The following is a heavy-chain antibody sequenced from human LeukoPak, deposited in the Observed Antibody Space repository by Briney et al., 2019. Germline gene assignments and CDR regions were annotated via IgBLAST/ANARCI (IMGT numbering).Heavy chain of an antibody. CDR2: ISSSSSYI. J-gene: IGHJ4*02. CDR3: ARLDIVVVVAALDY. V-gene: IGHV3-21*01. Sequence: SGGSLRLSCAASAFTFSSYSMNWVRQAPGKGLEWVSSISSSSSYIYYADSVKGRFTISRDNAKNSLYLQMNSLRAEDTAVYYCARLDIVVVVAALDYWGQGTLVTVSS. D-gene: IGHD2-15*01. CDR1: AFTFSSYS.